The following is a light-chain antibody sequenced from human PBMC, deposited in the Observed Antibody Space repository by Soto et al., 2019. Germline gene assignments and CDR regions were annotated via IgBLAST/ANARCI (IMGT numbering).Light chain of an antibody. CDR2: GIY. Sequence: IQVTQSRSSLSASVGDTVTITCRASQGISSYLGWYQQKPGKAPELLISGIYSLQSGVPSRFSGSGSRTDFTLTINSLQPEDFATYYCQQIMSYPPTFGGGTKVDIK. CDR3: QQIMSYPPT. J-gene: IGKJ4*01. V-gene: IGKV1-9*01. CDR1: QGISSY.